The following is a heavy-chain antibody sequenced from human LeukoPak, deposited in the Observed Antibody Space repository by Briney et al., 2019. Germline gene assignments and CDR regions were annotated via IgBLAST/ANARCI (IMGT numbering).Heavy chain of an antibody. CDR3: AREGVLSCSSTSCYKGFDY. J-gene: IGHJ4*02. CDR2: IYHSGST. D-gene: IGHD2-2*02. Sequence: PSETLSLTCSVSGDSISIYYWSWIRQPPGKGLEWIGYIYHSGSTYYNPSLKSRVTISVDRSKNQFSLKLSSVTAADTAVYYCAREGVLSCSSTSCYKGFDYWGQGTLVTVSS. V-gene: IGHV4-59*12. CDR1: GDSISIYY.